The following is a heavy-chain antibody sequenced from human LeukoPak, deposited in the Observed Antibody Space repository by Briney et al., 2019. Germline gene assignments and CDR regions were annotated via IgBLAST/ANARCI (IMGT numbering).Heavy chain of an antibody. V-gene: IGHV4-59*01. CDR1: GGSISSYY. CDR3: ARESRGYSYGYNYYFDY. J-gene: IGHJ4*02. Sequence: SETLSLTCTVSGGSISSYYWSWIRQPPGKGLGWIGYIYYSGSTNYNPSLKSRVTISVDTSKNQFSLKLSSVTAADTAVYYCARESRGYSYGYNYYFDYWGQGTLVTVSS. CDR2: IYYSGST. D-gene: IGHD5-18*01.